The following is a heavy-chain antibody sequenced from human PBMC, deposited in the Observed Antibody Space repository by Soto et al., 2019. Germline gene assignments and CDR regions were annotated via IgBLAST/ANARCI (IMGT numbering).Heavy chain of an antibody. D-gene: IGHD3-22*01. V-gene: IGHV3-11*01. Sequence: QLQLVESGGGLVKPGGSLRISCAASGFTFSDYYMSWIRQAPGRGLEWVSYISSSSSTIYYADSVKGRFTISRDNAKKSLYLPMNSLRAEDTAVYYCATALGSSGDVGTHWGQGTLVIVSP. CDR3: ATALGSSGDVGTH. CDR1: GFTFSDYY. CDR2: ISSSSSTI. J-gene: IGHJ4*02.